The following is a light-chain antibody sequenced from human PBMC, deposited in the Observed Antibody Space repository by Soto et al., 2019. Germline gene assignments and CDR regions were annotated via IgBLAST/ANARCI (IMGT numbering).Light chain of an antibody. CDR3: QQYYNLPRT. CDR1: HSLGSD. V-gene: IGKV3-15*01. Sequence: EIVMTQSPGTLALSPGDTASLSCRASHSLGSDLAWYQQKPGQAPRLLIFGASARPTGIPARISGSGSGTEFTLTISSLRSEDFAVYFCQQYYNLPRTFGQGTKVDIK. CDR2: GAS. J-gene: IGKJ1*01.